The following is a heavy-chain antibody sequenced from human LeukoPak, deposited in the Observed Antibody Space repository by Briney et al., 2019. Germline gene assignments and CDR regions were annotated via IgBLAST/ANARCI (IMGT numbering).Heavy chain of an antibody. CDR3: ARDSGSYIDY. CDR1: GFTFTFYY. CDR2: INPNSGGT. V-gene: IGHV1-2*02. D-gene: IGHD1-26*01. J-gene: IGHJ4*02. Sequence: ASVKVSCKASGFTFTFYYMHWVRQAPGQGLEWMGWINPNSGGTNYAQKFQGRVTMTRNTSISTAYMELSRLRSDDTAVYYCARDSGSYIDYWGQGTLVTVSS.